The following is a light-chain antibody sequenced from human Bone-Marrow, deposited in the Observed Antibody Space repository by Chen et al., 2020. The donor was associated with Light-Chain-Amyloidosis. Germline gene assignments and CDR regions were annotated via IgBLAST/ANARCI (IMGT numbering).Light chain of an antibody. CDR2: DDS. V-gene: IGLV3-21*02. J-gene: IGLJ3*02. CDR3: QVWDRSSDRPV. CDR1: NIGSTS. Sequence: SYVLTQPSSVSVAPGQPATTACGGNNIGSTSVHWYQQKPGQAPLLVVYDDSDRPSGIPERWSGSNSGNTATLTISRVEAGDEADYYCQVWDRSSDRPVFGGGTKLTVL.